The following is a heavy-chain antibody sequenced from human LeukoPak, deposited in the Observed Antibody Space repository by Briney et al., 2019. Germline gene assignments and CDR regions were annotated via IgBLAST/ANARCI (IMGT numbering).Heavy chain of an antibody. D-gene: IGHD3-10*01. V-gene: IGHV3-23*01. CDR2: ISGSGGST. Sequence: PGASLRLSCAASGFTFSSYAMSWVRQAPGKGLEWVSAISGSGGSTYHADSVKGRFTISRDNSKNTLYLQMNSLRAEDTAVYYCAKSVVRGVTLPDYWGQGTLVTVSS. CDR1: GFTFSSYA. J-gene: IGHJ4*02. CDR3: AKSVVRGVTLPDY.